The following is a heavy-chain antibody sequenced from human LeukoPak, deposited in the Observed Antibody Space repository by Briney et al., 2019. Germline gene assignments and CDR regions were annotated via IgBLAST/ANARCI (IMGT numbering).Heavy chain of an antibody. CDR2: ISAYNGNT. CDR1: GHTFTSYG. CDR3: ARGGRYFDWLFPFVY. D-gene: IGHD3-9*01. V-gene: IGHV1-18*04. Sequence: ASVKVSCKASGHTFTSYGISWVRQAPGQGLEWMGWISAYNGNTNYAQKLQGRVTMTTDTSTSTAYMELRSLRSDDTAVYYCARGGRYFDWLFPFVYWGQGTLVTVSS. J-gene: IGHJ4*02.